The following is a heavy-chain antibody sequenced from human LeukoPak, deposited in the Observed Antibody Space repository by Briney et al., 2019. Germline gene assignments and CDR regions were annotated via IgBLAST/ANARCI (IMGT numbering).Heavy chain of an antibody. Sequence: ASVKVSCKASGYTFTGYYMHWVRQAPGQGLEWMGWINPNNGDTKYSQKFQGRVTMTRDMSITTTYMELSRLRSDDTAVYYCARDQLLWFGELPGVWFDPWGQGTLVTVSS. CDR1: GYTFTGYY. D-gene: IGHD3-10*01. CDR3: ARDQLLWFGELPGVWFDP. CDR2: INPNNGDT. V-gene: IGHV1-2*02. J-gene: IGHJ5*02.